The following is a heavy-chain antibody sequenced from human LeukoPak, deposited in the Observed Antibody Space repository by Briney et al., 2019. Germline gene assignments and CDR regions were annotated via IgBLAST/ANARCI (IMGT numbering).Heavy chain of an antibody. CDR2: IYYSGST. V-gene: IGHV4-31*03. CDR3: ASLDSNYYGSGSYFN. CDR1: GDSISSGDYY. J-gene: IGHJ4*02. Sequence: PSETLSLTCTVSGDSISSGDYYWSWIRQHPGKGLEWIGYIYYSGSTYYNPSLKSRVTISVDTSKNQFSLKLSSVTAADTAVYYCASLDSNYYGSGSYFNWGQGTLVTVSS. D-gene: IGHD3-10*01.